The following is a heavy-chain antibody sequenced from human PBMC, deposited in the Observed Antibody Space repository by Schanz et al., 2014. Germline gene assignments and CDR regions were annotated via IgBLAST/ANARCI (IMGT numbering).Heavy chain of an antibody. V-gene: IGHV3-23*04. CDR1: EFTFSSYG. CDR2: ISGSGGST. J-gene: IGHJ4*02. CDR3: ARVHHYDPSGWGYFDY. Sequence: QLVGSGGGLIQPGGSLRLSCEASEFTFSSYGMHWVRQAPGKGLEWVSAISGSGGSTYYADSVKGRFTISRDNSKNTLYLQMNSLRAEDTALYYCARVHHYDPSGWGYFDYWGQGALVTVSS. D-gene: IGHD3-22*01.